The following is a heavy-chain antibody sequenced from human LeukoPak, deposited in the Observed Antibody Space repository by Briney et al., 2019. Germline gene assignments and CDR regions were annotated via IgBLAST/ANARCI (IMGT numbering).Heavy chain of an antibody. CDR1: GGTFSSYA. J-gene: IGHJ4*02. CDR3: ARVEPFPGIAAAGPDY. D-gene: IGHD6-13*01. V-gene: IGHV1-69*04. CDR2: IIPILGIA. Sequence: SVKLSCKASGGTFSSYAISWVRQAPGQGLEWMGRIIPILGIANYAKKFQGRVTITADKSTSTDYMELSSLRSEDKAVYYCARVEPFPGIAAAGPDYWGQGTLVTVSS.